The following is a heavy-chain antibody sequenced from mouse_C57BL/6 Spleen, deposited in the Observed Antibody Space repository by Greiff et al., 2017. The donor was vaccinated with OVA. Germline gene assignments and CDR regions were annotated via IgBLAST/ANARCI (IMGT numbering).Heavy chain of an antibody. J-gene: IGHJ4*01. Sequence: VQLQQPGAELVKPGASVKLSCKASGYTFTSYWMHWVKQRPGRGLEWIGRIDPNSGGTKYNEKFKSKATLTVDKPSSTAYMQLGSLTSDDAAVYYCARILGDYAMDYWGQGTSVTVSS. CDR1: GYTFTSYW. CDR3: ARILGDYAMDY. V-gene: IGHV1-72*01. CDR2: IDPNSGGT.